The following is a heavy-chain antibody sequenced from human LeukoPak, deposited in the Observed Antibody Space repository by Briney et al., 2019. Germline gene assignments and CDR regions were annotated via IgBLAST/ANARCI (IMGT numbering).Heavy chain of an antibody. CDR2: ICWRCGNT. D-gene: IGHD5-24*01. J-gene: IGHJ4*02. V-gene: IGHV3-23*01. CDR1: GFTFRRHA. CDR3: AKWAGSVGYTSYFDY. Sequence: QAGGYLRLSRAASGFTFRRHAMSWVRQPPGKGLEWVSLICWRCGNTYYADSVKGRFTISRDNSKNTLYLQVNSLRGEDQAVSYCAKWAGSVGYTSYFDYWGQGTLVTVSS.